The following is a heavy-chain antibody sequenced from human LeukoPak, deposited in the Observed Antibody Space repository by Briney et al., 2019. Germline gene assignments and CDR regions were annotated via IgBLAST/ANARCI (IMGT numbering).Heavy chain of an antibody. J-gene: IGHJ6*03. CDR2: INPNNRGT. CDR1: GYTLTAYY. Sequence: ASVKVSCKASGYTLTAYYMHWVRQSPGQGLEWMGGINPNNRGTNYAQKFQGRVTMTRDPSISTAYMELRRLTSDDTAVYYCARDNIPAAGYYMDVWGKGTTVTVSS. CDR3: ARDNIPAAGYYMDV. V-gene: IGHV1-2*02. D-gene: IGHD6-13*01.